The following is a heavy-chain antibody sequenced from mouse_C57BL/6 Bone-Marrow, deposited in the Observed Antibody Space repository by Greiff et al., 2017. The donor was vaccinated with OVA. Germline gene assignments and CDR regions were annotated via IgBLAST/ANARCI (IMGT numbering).Heavy chain of an antibody. D-gene: IGHD1-1*01. Sequence: QVQLKQSGAELAKPGASVKLSCKASGYTFTSYWMHWVKQRPGQGLEWIGYINPSSGYTKYNQKFKDKATLTADKSSSTAYMQLSSLTYEDSAVYYCARRAGSSPWYFDVWGTGTTVTVSS. CDR1: GYTFTSYW. CDR2: INPSSGYT. CDR3: ARRAGSSPWYFDV. J-gene: IGHJ1*03. V-gene: IGHV1-7*01.